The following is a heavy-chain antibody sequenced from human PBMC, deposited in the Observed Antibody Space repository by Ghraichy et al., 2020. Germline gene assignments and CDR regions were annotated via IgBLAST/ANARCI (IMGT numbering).Heavy chain of an antibody. CDR3: AKDVGSIAARPNPFDY. CDR1: GFTFSSYA. D-gene: IGHD6-6*01. V-gene: IGHV3-23*01. J-gene: IGHJ4*02. CDR2: ISGSGGNT. Sequence: GGSLRLSCAASGFTFSSYAMSWVRQAPGKGLEWVSAISGSGGNTYYADSVKGRFTISRDNSKNTLYLQMNSLRAEDTAVYYCAKDVGSIAARPNPFDYWGQGTLVTVSS.